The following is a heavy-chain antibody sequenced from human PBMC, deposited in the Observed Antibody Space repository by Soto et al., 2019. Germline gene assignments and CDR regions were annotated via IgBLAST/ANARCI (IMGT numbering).Heavy chain of an antibody. V-gene: IGHV3-23*01. J-gene: IGHJ4*03. CDR3: AREYSTGTPNYDS. D-gene: IGHD4-17*01. CDR1: GFTFTTFD. Sequence: GGSLRLSCAASGFTFTTFDMSWVRQAPGKGLEWVSTVSRFGDQTNYADAVKGRFTISRDNSKNIVNLQMNSLRAEDTALYYCAREYSTGTPNYDSWGHGTLVTVSS. CDR2: VSRFGDQT.